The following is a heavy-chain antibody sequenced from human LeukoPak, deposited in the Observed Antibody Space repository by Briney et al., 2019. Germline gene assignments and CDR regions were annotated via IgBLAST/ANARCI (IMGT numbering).Heavy chain of an antibody. Sequence: PSETLSLTCTVSGGSISSYYWSWIRQHPGTGLERIGYIYYSGSTNYNPSLKSRVTISVDTSKNQFSLKLSSVTAADTAVYYCARVSLGELSPNFDYWGQGTLVTVSS. J-gene: IGHJ4*02. CDR3: ARVSLGELSPNFDY. CDR2: IYYSGST. CDR1: GGSISSYY. V-gene: IGHV4-59*01. D-gene: IGHD3-16*02.